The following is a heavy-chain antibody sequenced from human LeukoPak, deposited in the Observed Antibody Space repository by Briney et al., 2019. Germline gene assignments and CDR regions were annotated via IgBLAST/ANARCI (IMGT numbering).Heavy chain of an antibody. CDR1: GGSFSGYY. V-gene: IGHV4-34*01. D-gene: IGHD5-18*01. Sequence: NSSETLSLTCAVYGGSFSGYYWSWIRQPPGKGLEWIGEINHSGSTSYNPSLKSRVTISVDTSRNQFSLKLSSVTAADTAVYYCARSPRLGRYGYGPWELPVSYFDYWGQGTLVTVSS. CDR2: INHSGST. J-gene: IGHJ4*02. CDR3: ARSPRLGRYGYGPWELPVSYFDY.